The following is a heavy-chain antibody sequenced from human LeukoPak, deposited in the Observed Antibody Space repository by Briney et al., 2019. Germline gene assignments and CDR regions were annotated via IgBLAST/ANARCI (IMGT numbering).Heavy chain of an antibody. Sequence: SETLSLTCTVSGGSISSGGYYWSWIRQHPGKGLEWIGYIYYSGSTYYNPSLKSRVIISVDTSKNQFSLKLSSVTAADTAVYYCARASGSSWYGYFDYWGQGTLVTVSS. CDR2: IYYSGST. D-gene: IGHD6-13*01. J-gene: IGHJ4*02. CDR3: ARASGSSWYGYFDY. V-gene: IGHV4-31*03. CDR1: GGSISSGGYY.